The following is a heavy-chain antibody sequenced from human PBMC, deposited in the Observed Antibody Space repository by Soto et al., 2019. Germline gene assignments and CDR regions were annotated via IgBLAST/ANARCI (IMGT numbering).Heavy chain of an antibody. CDR2: IKRKRDGGTT. CDR3: PTSGSGWYYFDY. D-gene: IGHD6-19*01. CDR1: GFTFSHAW. J-gene: IGHJ4*02. Sequence: EVPLVESGGGLVKPGGSLRLSCAGSGFTFSHAWLSWGRQAPGKGLEWGGRIKRKRDGGTTDYAAPAKGRFIISRDDSRHTVYLQMNRLKTDDTAVYYCPTSGSGWYYFDYWGQGSLVIVSS. V-gene: IGHV3-15*01.